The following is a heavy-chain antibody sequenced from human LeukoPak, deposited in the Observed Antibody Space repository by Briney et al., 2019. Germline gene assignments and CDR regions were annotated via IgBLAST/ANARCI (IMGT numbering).Heavy chain of an antibody. D-gene: IGHD3-22*01. Sequence: EASVKVSCKASGGTFSSYAISWVRQAPGQGLEWMGGIVPIFGTANCAQKFQGRVTITTDESTSTAYMELSSLRSEDTAVYYCAREGRVIVALKDAFDIWGQGTMVTVSS. J-gene: IGHJ3*02. CDR2: IVPIFGTA. V-gene: IGHV1-69*05. CDR3: AREGRVIVALKDAFDI. CDR1: GGTFSSYA.